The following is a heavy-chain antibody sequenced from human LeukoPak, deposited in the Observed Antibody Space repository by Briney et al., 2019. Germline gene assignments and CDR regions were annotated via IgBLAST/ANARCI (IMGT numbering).Heavy chain of an antibody. Sequence: ASVKVSCKASGYTFTSYGISWVRQAPGQGLEWMGWISAYNGNTNYAQKLQGRVTMTTDTSTSTAYMELRSLRSDDTAVYYCARSVVGAAGPPTYYYYYMDVWGKGTTVTISS. CDR1: GYTFTSYG. CDR2: ISAYNGNT. V-gene: IGHV1-18*01. J-gene: IGHJ6*03. CDR3: ARSVVGAAGPPTYYYYYMDV. D-gene: IGHD6-13*01.